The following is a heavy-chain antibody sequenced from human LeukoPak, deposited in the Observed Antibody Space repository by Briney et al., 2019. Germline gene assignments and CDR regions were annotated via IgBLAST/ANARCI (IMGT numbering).Heavy chain of an antibody. J-gene: IGHJ6*03. V-gene: IGHV4-39*01. Sequence: SETLSLTCTVSGGSISSSSYYWGWIPQPPGKGLEWIGSIYYSGSTYYNPSLKSRVTTSVDTSKNQFSLRLSSVTAADTAVYYCARKVIPREPYYYYYMDVWGKGTTVTVSS. CDR3: ARKVIPREPYYYYYMDV. CDR2: IYYSGST. D-gene: IGHD1-14*01. CDR1: GGSISSSSYY.